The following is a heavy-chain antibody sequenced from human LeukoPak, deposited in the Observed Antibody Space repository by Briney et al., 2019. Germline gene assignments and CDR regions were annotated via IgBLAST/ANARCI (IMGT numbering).Heavy chain of an antibody. D-gene: IGHD3-9*01. CDR3: AREATHDDRGFDY. CDR1: GGSISDSSYY. V-gene: IGHV4-39*02. CDR2: IYYSGST. J-gene: IGHJ4*01. Sequence: PSETLSLTCTVSGGSISDSSYYWDWIRQPPGKGLEWIGSIYYSGSTYYTPSLKSRVTISVDTSKNQFSLKLSSVTAADTAVYYCAREATHDDRGFDYWGHGTLVTVSS.